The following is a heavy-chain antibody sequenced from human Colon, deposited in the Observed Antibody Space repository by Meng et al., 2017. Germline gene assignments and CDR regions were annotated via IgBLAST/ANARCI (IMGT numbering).Heavy chain of an antibody. CDR2: IYHSGSI. D-gene: IGHD3-22*01. Sequence: SETLSLTCTVSGGSISPYYWSWIRQPPGKGLEYIGYIYHSGSINYNPSLQSRVTISFDTSENQFSLKLTSVTVADTAVYYCARSGDTNGYSYWDFDHWGQGTLVTVSS. J-gene: IGHJ4*02. V-gene: IGHV4-59*01. CDR1: GGSISPYY. CDR3: ARSGDTNGYSYWDFDH.